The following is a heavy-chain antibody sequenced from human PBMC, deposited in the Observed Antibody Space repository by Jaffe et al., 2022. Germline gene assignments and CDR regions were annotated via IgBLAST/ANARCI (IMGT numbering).Heavy chain of an antibody. Sequence: EVQLVETGGGLIQPGGSLRLSCAASGFTVSSNYMSWVRQAPGKGLEWVSVIYSGGSTYYADSVKGRFTISRDNSKNTLYLQMNSLRAEDTAVYYCARGPVTIFGVETGWFDPWGQGTLVTVSS. J-gene: IGHJ5*02. CDR2: IYSGGST. V-gene: IGHV3-53*02. D-gene: IGHD3-3*01. CDR1: GFTVSSNY. CDR3: ARGPVTIFGVETGWFDP.